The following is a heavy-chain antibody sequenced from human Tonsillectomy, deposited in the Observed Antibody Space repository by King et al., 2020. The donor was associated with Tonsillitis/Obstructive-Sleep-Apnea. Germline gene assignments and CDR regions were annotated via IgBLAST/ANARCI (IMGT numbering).Heavy chain of an antibody. Sequence: VQLVESGGGLVQPGGSLRLSCAASGFTFNNYAMSWVRQAPGKGLEWVSGISDSGSGTHYVDSVKGRFTISRDNSKKTLYVQMNSLRVEDTAVYYCVGGPEGADYYYMDVWGKGTTVTVSS. CDR1: GFTFNNYA. D-gene: IGHD3-16*01. J-gene: IGHJ6*03. V-gene: IGHV3-23*04. CDR2: ISDSGSGT. CDR3: VGGPEGADYYYMDV.